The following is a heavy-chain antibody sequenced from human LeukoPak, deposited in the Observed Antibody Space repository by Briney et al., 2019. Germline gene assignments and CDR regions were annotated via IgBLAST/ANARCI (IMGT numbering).Heavy chain of an antibody. V-gene: IGHV3-21*01. Sequence: PGGSLRLSCAASGFTFSSYSMNWVRQAPGKGLEWVSSISSSSSYIYYADSVKGRFTISRDNAKNSLYLQMNSLRAEDTAVYYCARAIQLEPGEGDYWGQGTLVTVSS. D-gene: IGHD1-1*01. CDR3: ARAIQLEPGEGDY. CDR2: ISSSSSYI. J-gene: IGHJ4*02. CDR1: GFTFSSYS.